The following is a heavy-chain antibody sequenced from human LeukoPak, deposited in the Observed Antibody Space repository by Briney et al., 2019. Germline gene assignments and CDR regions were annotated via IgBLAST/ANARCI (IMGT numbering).Heavy chain of an antibody. D-gene: IGHD5-12*01. CDR3: ARGVDIEATIINFDY. CDR2: ISGSGGST. CDR1: GFAFSSYA. Sequence: GGSLRLSCAASGFAFSSYAMSWVRQAPGKGLEWVSAISGSGGSTYYADSVKGRFTISRDNSKNTLYLQMNSLRAEDTAVYYCARGVDIEATIINFDYWGQGTLVTVSS. J-gene: IGHJ4*02. V-gene: IGHV3-23*01.